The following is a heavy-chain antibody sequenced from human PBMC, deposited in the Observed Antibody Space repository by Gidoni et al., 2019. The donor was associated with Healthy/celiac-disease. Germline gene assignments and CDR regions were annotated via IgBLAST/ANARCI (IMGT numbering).Heavy chain of an antibody. V-gene: IGHV3-11*01. CDR2: ISSSGSTI. CDR1: GFTFSASY. Sequence: QVQLVESGGGLVKPGGSLSLSCAPSGFTFSASYLRWIRQAPGKGLEWVSYISSSGSTIYDADSVKGRFTISRDNAKNSLYLQMNSLRAEDTAVYYCAVDSNYYDSSGYFPAYDAFDIWGQGTMVTVSS. D-gene: IGHD3-22*01. J-gene: IGHJ3*02. CDR3: AVDSNYYDSSGYFPAYDAFDI.